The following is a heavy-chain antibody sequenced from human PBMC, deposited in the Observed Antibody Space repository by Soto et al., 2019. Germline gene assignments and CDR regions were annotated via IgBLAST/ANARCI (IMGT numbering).Heavy chain of an antibody. J-gene: IGHJ4*02. V-gene: IGHV4-39*07. CDR2: LSHSGST. CDR3: ARARIVGAPFSPYFDY. CDR1: GGSISSGDYY. D-gene: IGHD1-26*01. Sequence: PSETLSLTCTVSGGSISSGDYYWSWIRQPPGKGLEWIGSLSHSGSTYYNPSLKSRVTIYVDTSKNQFSLKLSSVTAADTAVYYCARARIVGAPFSPYFDYWGQGTLVTVSS.